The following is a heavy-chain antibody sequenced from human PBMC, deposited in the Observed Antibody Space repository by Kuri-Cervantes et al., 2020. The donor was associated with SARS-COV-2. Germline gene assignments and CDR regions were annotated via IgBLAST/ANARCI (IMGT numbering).Heavy chain of an antibody. CDR1: GFTFSSYS. J-gene: IGHJ2*01. CDR2: ISSSSSYI. V-gene: IGHV3-21*01. D-gene: IGHD3-3*01. Sequence: GESLKISCAASGFTFSSYSMNWVRQAPGKGLEWVSSISSSSSYIYYADSVKGRFTISRDNAKNSLYLQMNSLRAEDTAVYYCAREDFMYYDFWSGYYHYWYFDLWGRGTLVTVSS. CDR3: AREDFMYYDFWSGYYHYWYFDL.